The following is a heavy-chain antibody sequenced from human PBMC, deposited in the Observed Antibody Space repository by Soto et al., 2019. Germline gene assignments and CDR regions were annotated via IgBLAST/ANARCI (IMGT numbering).Heavy chain of an antibody. V-gene: IGHV3-23*01. CDR3: AKGTVWGSGSYRHYYFDY. CDR1: GFTFSSYA. CDR2: ISGSGGST. Sequence: PGGSLRLSCAASGFTFSSYAMSWVRQAPGKGLEWVSAISGSGGSTYYADSVKGRFTISRDNSKNTLYLQMNSLRAEDTAVYYCAKGTVWGSGSYRHYYFDYWGQGTLVTVSS. D-gene: IGHD1-26*01. J-gene: IGHJ4*02.